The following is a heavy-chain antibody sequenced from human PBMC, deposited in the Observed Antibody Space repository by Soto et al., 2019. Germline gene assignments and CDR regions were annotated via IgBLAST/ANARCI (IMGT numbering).Heavy chain of an antibody. V-gene: IGHV3-49*03. J-gene: IGHJ4*02. CDR1: GFNFGDYA. Sequence: GGSLRLSCTGSGFNFGDYAVSWFRQAPGRGLEWVSFIRKKVYGGTTEYAASVKGRFTISKDDSKSIAYLQMNSLKIEDTAVYYCTRWEQSYSAYWGQGTLVTVSS. CDR2: IRKKVYGGTT. CDR3: TRWEQSYSAY. D-gene: IGHD1-26*01.